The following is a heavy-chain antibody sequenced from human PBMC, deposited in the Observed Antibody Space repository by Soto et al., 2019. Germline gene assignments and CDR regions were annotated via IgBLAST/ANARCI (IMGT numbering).Heavy chain of an antibody. D-gene: IGHD2-21*02. CDR2: ISSSGST. J-gene: IGHJ5*02. CDR1: GXSVGGVGY. CDR3: ARSGVTGIVIPSHWFDP. Sequence: TLSLACTVSGXSVGGVGYGSWILQFPVRGLEWIGCISSSGSTYYNPALNNRISLSLDTSQNQFSLKLLSVTPADTPIYYSARSGVTGIVIPSHWFDPWGQGTLGTVSS. V-gene: IGHV4-31*03.